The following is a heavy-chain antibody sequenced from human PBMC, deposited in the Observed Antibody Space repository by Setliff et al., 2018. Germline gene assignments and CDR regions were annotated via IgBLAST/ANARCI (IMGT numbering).Heavy chain of an antibody. CDR2: INFDGSDT. D-gene: IGHD2-21*02. Sequence: GGSLRLSCAASGFTFRNYWMHWVRQAPGKGLVWVSRINFDGSDTVYADPVKGRFTISRDNADNTLNLQMNTLRAEDTGVYYCGRDGTGSGDKFDYWSQGTLVTVSS. V-gene: IGHV3-74*01. CDR1: GFTFRNYW. CDR3: GRDGTGSGDKFDY. J-gene: IGHJ4*02.